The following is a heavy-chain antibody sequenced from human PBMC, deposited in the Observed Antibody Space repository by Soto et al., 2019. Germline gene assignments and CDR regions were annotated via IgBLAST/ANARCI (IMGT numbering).Heavy chain of an antibody. CDR2: FIPLFGTA. J-gene: IGHJ6*02. CDR3: ARGLTFYSSVLHYLYAMDV. Sequence: QVQLVQSGAEVRKPGSSVKVSCKVSGGTFKSYAISWLRQAPGQGLEWVGGFIPLFGTANYARDFEGRVTITADESTSKVYMELSSLRSEDTALFFCARGLTFYSSVLHYLYAMDVWAQGTTVTVSS. CDR1: GGTFKSYA. V-gene: IGHV1-69*01. D-gene: IGHD3-16*01.